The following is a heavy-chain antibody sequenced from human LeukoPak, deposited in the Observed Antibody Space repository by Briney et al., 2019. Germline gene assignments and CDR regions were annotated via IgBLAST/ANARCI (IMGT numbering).Heavy chain of an antibody. CDR1: GYTFTSYY. V-gene: IGHV1-46*01. CDR3: ARGVRDQYCSGGSCYPYYYYYYYMDV. D-gene: IGHD2-15*01. J-gene: IGHJ6*03. CDR2: INPSGGST. Sequence: ASVKVSCKASGYTFTSYYMHWVRQAPGQGLEWMGIINPSGGSTSYAQKFQGRVTMTRDTSTSTAYMELSSLRSEDTAVYYCARGVRDQYCSGGSCYPYYYYYYYMDVWGKGTTVAVSS.